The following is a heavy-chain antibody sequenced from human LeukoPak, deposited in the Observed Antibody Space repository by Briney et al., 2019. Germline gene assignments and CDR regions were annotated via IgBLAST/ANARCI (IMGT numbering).Heavy chain of an antibody. V-gene: IGHV4-4*07. D-gene: IGHD1-26*01. J-gene: IGHJ4*02. CDR3: AIDGVVGAQYYFDY. Sequence: SETLSLTCSVSGGSISSYYWSWLRQPAGKGLEWIGRLYTSGSTNYNPSLKSRVTMSVDTSKNQFSLKLSSVTAADTAVYYCAIDGVVGAQYYFDYWGQGTLVTVSS. CDR2: LYTSGST. CDR1: GGSISSYY.